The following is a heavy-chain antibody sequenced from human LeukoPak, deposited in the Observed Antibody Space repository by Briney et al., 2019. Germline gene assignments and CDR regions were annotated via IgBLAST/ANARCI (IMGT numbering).Heavy chain of an antibody. CDR1: GGTFSSYA. J-gene: IGHJ5*02. CDR3: ARDHGDYGWFNP. V-gene: IGHV1-69*04. Sequence: SVKVSCKASGGTFSSYAISWVRQAPGQGLEWMGRIIPILGIANYAQKFQGRVTITADKSTSTAYMELSSLRSEDTAVYYCARDHGDYGWFNPWGQGTLVTVSS. D-gene: IGHD4-17*01. CDR2: IIPILGIA.